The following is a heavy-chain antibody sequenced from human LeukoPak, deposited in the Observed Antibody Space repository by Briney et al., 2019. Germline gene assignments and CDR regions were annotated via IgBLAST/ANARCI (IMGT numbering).Heavy chain of an antibody. CDR1: GYSFTSHY. CDR2: MNPNSGNT. V-gene: IGHV1-8*03. CDR3: ARAPQWLGHYYYMDV. J-gene: IGHJ6*03. D-gene: IGHD6-19*01. Sequence: ASVKVSCKASGYSFTSHYMHWVRQAPGQGLEWMGWMNPNSGNTGYAQKFQGRVTTTKNTSITTAYMELSSLRSEDTAVYYCARAPQWLGHYYYMDVWGKGTTVTVSS.